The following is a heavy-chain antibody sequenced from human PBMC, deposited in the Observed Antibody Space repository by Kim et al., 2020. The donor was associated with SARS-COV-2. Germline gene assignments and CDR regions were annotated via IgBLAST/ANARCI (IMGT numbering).Heavy chain of an antibody. CDR2: ISGSGGST. CDR1: GFTFSSYA. D-gene: IGHD2-15*01. CDR3: AKDGCRVVVAATCGMDV. J-gene: IGHJ6*02. V-gene: IGHV3-23*01. Sequence: GGSLRLSCAASGFTFSSYAMSWVRQAPGKGLEWVSAISGSGGSTYYADSVKGRFTISRDNSMNTLYLQMNSLRAEDTAVYYCAKDGCRVVVAATCGMDVWGQGTTVTVSS.